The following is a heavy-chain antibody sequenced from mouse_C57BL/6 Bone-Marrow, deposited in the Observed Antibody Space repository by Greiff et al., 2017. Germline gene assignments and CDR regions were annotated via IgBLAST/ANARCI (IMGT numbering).Heavy chain of an antibody. V-gene: IGHV14-4*01. D-gene: IGHD1-1*01. Sequence: EVKVVESGAELVRPGASVKLSCTASGFNIKDDYMHWVKQRPEQGLEWIGWIDPENGDTEYASKFQGKATITADTSSNTAYLQLSSLTSEDTAVYYCTTVYYGSSYYYAMDYWGQGTSVTVSS. CDR3: TTVYYGSSYYYAMDY. CDR2: IDPENGDT. CDR1: GFNIKDDY. J-gene: IGHJ4*01.